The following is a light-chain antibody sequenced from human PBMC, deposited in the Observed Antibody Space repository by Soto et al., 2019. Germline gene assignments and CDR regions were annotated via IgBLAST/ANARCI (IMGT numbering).Light chain of an antibody. CDR1: SSDVVGFDY. J-gene: IGLJ1*01. V-gene: IGLV2-14*03. CDR2: GVS. CDR3: SSYTTRSTYV. Sequence: QSALTQPASVSGSPGQSITISCTGTSSDVVGFDYVSWYQHHPGKAPKLMIYGVSSRPSGVSIRFSGSKSGSTASLTISGLQAEDEADYYCSSYTTRSTYVFGTGTKVTV.